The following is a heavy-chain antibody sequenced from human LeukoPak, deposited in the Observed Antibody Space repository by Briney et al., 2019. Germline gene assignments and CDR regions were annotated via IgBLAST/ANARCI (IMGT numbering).Heavy chain of an antibody. D-gene: IGHD3-10*01. Sequence: ASVKVSCKASGYTFTGYYMHWVRQAPGQGLEWMGFINPNSGGTNYAQKFQGRVTMTRDTSISTAYMELSRLRSDDTAVYYCARERYYGSGSVYNRIDYWGQGTLVTVSS. J-gene: IGHJ4*02. V-gene: IGHV1-2*02. CDR2: INPNSGGT. CDR1: GYTFTGYY. CDR3: ARERYYGSGSVYNRIDY.